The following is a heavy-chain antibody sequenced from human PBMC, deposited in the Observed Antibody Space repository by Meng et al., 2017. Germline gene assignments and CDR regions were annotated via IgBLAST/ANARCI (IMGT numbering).Heavy chain of an antibody. Sequence: VQLKESGPGLVKPWGTLSLTCVVSGGSISSVDWWSWVRQPQGKGLEWIGEIYHGGNTNYTPSLKSRVTISIDKSKNQFSLKLSSVTAADTAVYYCASWIYSCGWQWGQGTLVTVSS. J-gene: IGHJ4*02. D-gene: IGHD6-19*01. CDR1: GGSISSVDW. CDR3: ASWIYSCGWQ. CDR2: IYHGGNT. V-gene: IGHV4/OR15-8*02.